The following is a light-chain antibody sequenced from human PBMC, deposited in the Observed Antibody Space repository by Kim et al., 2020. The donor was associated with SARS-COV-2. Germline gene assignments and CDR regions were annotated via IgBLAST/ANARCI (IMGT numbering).Light chain of an antibody. CDR3: GTWDSSLSAYV. CDR1: SSKLGNNY. J-gene: IGLJ1*01. CDR2: DHN. V-gene: IGLV1-51*01. Sequence: KVTTSCSGSSSKLGNNYVSWHQQLPGTAPKLLMYDHNKRPSGIPDRFSGYKAGTSAPLGITGLQTGDEADYYCGTWDSSLSAYVFGTGTKVTVL.